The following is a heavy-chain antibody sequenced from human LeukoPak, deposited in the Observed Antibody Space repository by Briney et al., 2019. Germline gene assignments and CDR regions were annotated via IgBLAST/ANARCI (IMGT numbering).Heavy chain of an antibody. CDR1: GGSISSYY. V-gene: IGHV4-59*01. CDR2: IYYSGST. D-gene: IGHD3-3*01. CDR3: ARVTYYDFWSGSPLFDH. Sequence: SETLSLTCTVSGGSISSYYWIWLRQPPGKGLEGIGYIYYSGSTNYNPFLKSLVIISVDTSKNKFSLKLSSVTGADTAVYYWARVTYYDFWSGSPLFDHWGQGTLVTVSS. J-gene: IGHJ4*02.